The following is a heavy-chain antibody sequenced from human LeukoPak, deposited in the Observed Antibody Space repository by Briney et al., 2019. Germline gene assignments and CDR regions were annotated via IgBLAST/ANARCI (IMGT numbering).Heavy chain of an antibody. J-gene: IGHJ4*02. Sequence: GGSLRPSCAASGFTFSSYGMHWVRQAPGKGLEWVAFIRYDGSNKYYADSVKGRFTISRDNSKNTLYLQMNSLRAEDTAVYYCAKELVAGSYSPSPPDYWGQGTLVTVSS. CDR2: IRYDGSNK. CDR1: GFTFSSYG. CDR3: AKELVAGSYSPSPPDY. D-gene: IGHD1-26*01. V-gene: IGHV3-30*02.